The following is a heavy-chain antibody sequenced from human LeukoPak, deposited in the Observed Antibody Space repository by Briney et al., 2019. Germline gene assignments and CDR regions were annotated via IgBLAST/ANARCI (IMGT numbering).Heavy chain of an antibody. CDR1: GYTFTGYY. CDR2: INPNNGGT. J-gene: IGHJ6*02. CDR3: VRDRRVTTPTEYYFYGLDV. V-gene: IGHV1-2*06. Sequence: ASVTVSCKTSGYTFTGYYMHWVRQGPGQGLEWMGRINPNNGGTTYAQKFQGRVTMTRDTSISTAYMEVSRLRFDDTAVYYCVRDRRVTTPTEYYFYGLDVWGQGTTVTVSS. D-gene: IGHD4-17*01.